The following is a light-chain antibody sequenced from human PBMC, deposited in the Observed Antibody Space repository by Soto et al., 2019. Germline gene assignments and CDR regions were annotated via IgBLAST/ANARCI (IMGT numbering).Light chain of an antibody. J-gene: IGLJ1*01. Sequence: QSALTHPRSVSGSPGQSVTLSCTGTSSDVGNYDYVSWYQQHPGMAPKLIIYDVIKRPSGVPDRFSGSKSGNTASLTISGLQAEDEADYYCCSYAGSYIQYVFGTGTKVTVL. V-gene: IGLV2-11*01. CDR2: DVI. CDR1: SSDVGNYDY. CDR3: CSYAGSYIQYV.